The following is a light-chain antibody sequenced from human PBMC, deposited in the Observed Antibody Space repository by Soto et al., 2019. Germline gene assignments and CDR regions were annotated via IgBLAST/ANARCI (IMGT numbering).Light chain of an antibody. Sequence: QSALTQPRSVSGSPGQSITISCTGTSSDVGGYNYVSWYRQHPGKAPKLMIYDVSKRPSGVPDRFSGSKSGNTASLTISGLQAEDEADYYCCSYAGSYTHYVCGTGTKVPVL. CDR1: SSDVGGYNY. V-gene: IGLV2-11*01. CDR3: CSYAGSYTHYV. J-gene: IGLJ1*01. CDR2: DVS.